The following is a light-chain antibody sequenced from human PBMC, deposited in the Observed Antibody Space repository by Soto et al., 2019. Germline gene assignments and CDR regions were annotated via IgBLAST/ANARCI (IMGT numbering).Light chain of an antibody. J-gene: IGKJ1*01. V-gene: IGKV3-15*01. CDR1: QSVXSY. CDR3: QQYNNWPT. CDR2: XAS. Sequence: IVLTQCPATLSLSPGERATLSCRARQSVXSYFAWYQKKPGKAPGWLYYXASTRATGIPARFSGSGCGTEFTITISSLQSEDVAVYCCQQYNNWPTFGQGTKVDI.